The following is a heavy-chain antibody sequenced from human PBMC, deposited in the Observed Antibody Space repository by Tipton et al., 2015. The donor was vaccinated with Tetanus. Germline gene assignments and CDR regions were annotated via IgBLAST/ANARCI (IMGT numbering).Heavy chain of an antibody. CDR1: GFTFSSYA. Sequence: SLRLSCAASGFTFSSYAMSWVRQAPGKGLEWVSAISGSGGSTYYADSVKGRFTISRDNAKNSLYLQMNSLRDEDTAVYYCARDPCGWNDRIDYWGQGTLVTVSS. J-gene: IGHJ4*02. V-gene: IGHV3-23*01. D-gene: IGHD1-1*01. CDR3: ARDPCGWNDRIDY. CDR2: ISGSGGST.